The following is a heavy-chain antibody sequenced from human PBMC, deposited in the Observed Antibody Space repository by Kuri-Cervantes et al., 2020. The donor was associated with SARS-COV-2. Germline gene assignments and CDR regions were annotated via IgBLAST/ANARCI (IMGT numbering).Heavy chain of an antibody. J-gene: IGHJ4*02. CDR1: GFTFSNAW. D-gene: IGHD3-16*02. Sequence: ETLSLTCAASGFTFSNAWMSWVRQAPGKGLEWVGRIKSKTDGGTTDYAAPVKGRFTISRDDSKNTLYLQMNSLKTEDTAVYYCTTDRIYDYVWGSYRIFDYCGQGTLVTSSS. CDR2: IKSKTDGGTT. CDR3: TTDRIYDYVWGSYRIFDY. V-gene: IGHV3-15*01.